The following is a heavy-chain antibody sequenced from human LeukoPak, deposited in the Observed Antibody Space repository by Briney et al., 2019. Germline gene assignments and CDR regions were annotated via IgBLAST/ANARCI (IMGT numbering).Heavy chain of an antibody. D-gene: IGHD3-22*01. CDR1: GFTFSSYW. V-gene: IGHV3-7*01. CDR3: ARAPSFDSSGFDAFDI. Sequence: GGSLRLSCAASGFTFSSYWMSWVRQAPGKGLEWVANIKQDGSEKYYVDSVKGRFTISRDNAKNSLYLQMNSLRAEDTAVYYCARAPSFDSSGFDAFDIWGQGTMVTVSS. CDR2: IKQDGSEK. J-gene: IGHJ3*02.